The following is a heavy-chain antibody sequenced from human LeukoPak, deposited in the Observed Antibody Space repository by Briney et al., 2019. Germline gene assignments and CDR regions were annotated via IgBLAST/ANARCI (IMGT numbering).Heavy chain of an antibody. Sequence: ASVKVSCKASGYTFTSYYMHWVRQAPGQGLEWMGTINPSGGSTSYAQKFQGRVTMTRDTSTSTVYMELSNLRSEDTAVYYCARCSYYYDSSGYYYSDYFDYWGQGTLVTVSS. CDR3: ARCSYYYDSSGYYYSDYFDY. D-gene: IGHD3-22*01. CDR2: INPSGGST. CDR1: GYTFTSYY. J-gene: IGHJ4*02. V-gene: IGHV1-46*01.